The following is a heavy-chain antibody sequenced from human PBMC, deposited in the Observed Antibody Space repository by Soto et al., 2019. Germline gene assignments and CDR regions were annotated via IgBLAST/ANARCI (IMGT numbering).Heavy chain of an antibody. CDR2: ISSSSSYI. J-gene: IGHJ3*02. CDR1: GFTFSSYS. Sequence: GGSLRLSCAASGFTFSSYSMNWVRQAPGKGLEWVSSISSSSSYIYYADSVKGRFTISRDNAKNSLYLQMNSLRAEDTAVYYCARGLRMIPLLFDIWGQGTMVTVSS. CDR3: ARGLRMIPLLFDI. V-gene: IGHV3-21*01. D-gene: IGHD3-22*01.